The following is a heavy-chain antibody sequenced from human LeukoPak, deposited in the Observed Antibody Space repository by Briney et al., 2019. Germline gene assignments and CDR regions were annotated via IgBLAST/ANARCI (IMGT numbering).Heavy chain of an antibody. J-gene: IGHJ4*02. CDR3: VRVKGTYFDF. Sequence: PGGSLRLSCAVSGFPSSSYSMNWVRQAPGKGLEWVSYISASGSNIYYLDAVKGRFTVSRDNAMNSLFLQMDRPRAEDTAIYYCVRVKGTYFDFWGQGTLVTVSS. CDR2: ISASGSNI. V-gene: IGHV3-48*01. CDR1: GFPSSSYS. D-gene: IGHD1-1*01.